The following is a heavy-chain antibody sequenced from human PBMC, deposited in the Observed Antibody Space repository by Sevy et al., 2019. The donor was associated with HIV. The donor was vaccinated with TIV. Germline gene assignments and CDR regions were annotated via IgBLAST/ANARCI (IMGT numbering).Heavy chain of an antibody. D-gene: IGHD3-22*01. V-gene: IGHV3-23*01. Sequence: GGSLRLSCAVSGFSFDSYGMTWVRQAPGKGLEWVSGISGSGSRTYYADSVKGRFIISRDNSKNTLDRQMNSLRSEDTAIYYWAKGGGGRYDPDEIGYYFYYYNMDVWGKGTTVTVSS. J-gene: IGHJ6*03. CDR2: ISGSGSRT. CDR3: AKGGGGRYDPDEIGYYFYYYNMDV. CDR1: GFSFDSYG.